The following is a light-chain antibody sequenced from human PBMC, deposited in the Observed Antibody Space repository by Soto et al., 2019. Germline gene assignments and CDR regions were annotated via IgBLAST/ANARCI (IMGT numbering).Light chain of an antibody. Sequence: EIVLTHAPGTLSLSPGEIATLSFRASQSLSSTHLSWYQQKPCQAPRLLIYGASSRATGIPDRFSGSGSGTDFTLTISRLEPEDFAVYYCQQYGSSGTFGQGTKVDIK. CDR3: QQYGSSGT. CDR2: GAS. V-gene: IGKV3-20*01. CDR1: QSLSSTH. J-gene: IGKJ1*01.